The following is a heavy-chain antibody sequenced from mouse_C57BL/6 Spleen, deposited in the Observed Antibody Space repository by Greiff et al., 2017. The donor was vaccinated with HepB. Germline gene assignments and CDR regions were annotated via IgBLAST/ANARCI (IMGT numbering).Heavy chain of an antibody. V-gene: IGHV1-50*01. CDR1: GYTFTSYW. J-gene: IGHJ3*01. D-gene: IGHD2-3*01. Sequence: QVHVKQPGAELVKPGASVKLSCKASGYTFTSYWMQWVKQRPGQGLEWIGEIDPSDSYTNYNQKFKGKATLTVDTSSSTAYMQLSSLTSEDSAVYYCARAGDGYPWFAYWGQGTLVTVSA. CDR3: ARAGDGYPWFAY. CDR2: IDPSDSYT.